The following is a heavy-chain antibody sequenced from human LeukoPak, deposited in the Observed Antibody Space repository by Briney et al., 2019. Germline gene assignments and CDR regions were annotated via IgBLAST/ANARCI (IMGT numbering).Heavy chain of an antibody. CDR1: GFIFSSHA. D-gene: IGHD6-19*01. V-gene: IGHV3-7*03. J-gene: IGHJ4*02. CDR3: VKNDGWFHLAQ. Sequence: GGSLRLSCAASGFIFSSHAMHWVRQAPGKGLEWVGHIKNDGSETYYLDSLKGRFSISRDNTNNALYLQMNSLRVEDTAVYYCVKNDGWFHLAQWGQGTLVTVSS. CDR2: IKNDGSET.